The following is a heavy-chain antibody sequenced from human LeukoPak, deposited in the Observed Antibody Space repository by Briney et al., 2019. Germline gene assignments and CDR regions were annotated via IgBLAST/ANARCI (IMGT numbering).Heavy chain of an antibody. Sequence: GGSLRLSCAASGFTFSSYAMSWVRQAPGKGLEWVSAISGSGGSTYYADSVKGRFTISRDNSKNTLYLQMNSLRAEDTAVYYCAKGRGSSSWYAGYYYYMDVWGKGTTVTVSS. D-gene: IGHD6-13*01. V-gene: IGHV3-23*01. J-gene: IGHJ6*03. CDR2: ISGSGGST. CDR1: GFTFSSYA. CDR3: AKGRGSSSWYAGYYYYMDV.